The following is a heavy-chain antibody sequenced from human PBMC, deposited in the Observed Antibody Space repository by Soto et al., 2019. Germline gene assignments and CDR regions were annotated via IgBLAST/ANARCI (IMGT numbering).Heavy chain of an antibody. J-gene: IGHJ3*02. V-gene: IGHV3-23*01. CDR3: AKVSGHVDFWRGLEAFDI. Sequence: EVQLLESGGGLVQPGGSLRLSCAASGFTFSSYAMSWFRQAPGKGLEWVSAISGSGGSTYYADSVKGRFTISRDNSKNTLYLQMHSLRAEDTAVYYCAKVSGHVDFWRGLEAFDIWGQGTMDTVSS. CDR1: GFTFSSYA. D-gene: IGHD3-3*01. CDR2: ISGSGGST.